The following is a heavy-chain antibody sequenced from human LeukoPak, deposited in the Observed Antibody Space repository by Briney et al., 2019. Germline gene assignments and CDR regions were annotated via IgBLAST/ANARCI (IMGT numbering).Heavy chain of an antibody. CDR3: ARLLAVVTRFFDY. J-gene: IGHJ4*02. V-gene: IGHV4-39*01. CDR1: GFTFSTYW. D-gene: IGHD3-3*01. CDR2: IYYSGSS. Sequence: GSLRLSCAASGFTFSTYWMHWVRQTPGKGLEWVGNIYYSGSSYYNPSLKSRVTISVDTSKNQFSLKLSSVTAADTAVYYCARLLAVVTRFFDYWGQGTLVTVSS.